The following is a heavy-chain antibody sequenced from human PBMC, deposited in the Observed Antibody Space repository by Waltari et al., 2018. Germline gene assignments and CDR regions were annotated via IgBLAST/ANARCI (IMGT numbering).Heavy chain of an antibody. CDR2: IYHSGTT. CDR1: GGSISSNNW. CDR3: ATKAGAGGYYYYGMDV. D-gene: IGHD6-19*01. V-gene: IGHV4-4*02. J-gene: IGHJ6*02. Sequence: VQLQESGPGLVKPSGTLSLTCVVSGGSISSNNWWSWVRQPPGKGLEWIGEIYHSGTTHYNPSLERRVTISLEKSMSQFSLKVNAVTAADTAVYYCATKAGAGGYYYYGMDVWGQGTTVTVSS.